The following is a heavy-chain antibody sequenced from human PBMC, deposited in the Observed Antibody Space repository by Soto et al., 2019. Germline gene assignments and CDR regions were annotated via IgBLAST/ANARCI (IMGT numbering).Heavy chain of an antibody. D-gene: IGHD6-13*01. CDR1: GFTFDVYA. J-gene: IGHJ4*02. CDR3: AKYLSLRGWVYLVVEY. V-gene: IGHV3-9*01. Sequence: EVQLVESGGGWVQPGRSLRLSCAASGFTFDVYAMHWVRQAPGKGLEWVSGINYNSGSVGYAVSVKGRFTISRDNAKNSLHLQMNSLRAEDTAVYYCAKYLSLRGWVYLVVEYWGQGTLVTVSP. CDR2: INYNSGSV.